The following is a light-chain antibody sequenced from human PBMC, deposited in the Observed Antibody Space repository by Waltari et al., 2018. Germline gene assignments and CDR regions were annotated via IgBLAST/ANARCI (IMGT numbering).Light chain of an antibody. Sequence: DIQMTQSPATLSASVGDGVSITCRATQSISSWLAWFQQKPGKAPKLLIYQASTLESGVPSRFSGSGSGSEFTLTISSLQPDDFATYHCQQYDSYPWTFGQGTKVEVK. J-gene: IGKJ1*01. V-gene: IGKV1-5*03. CDR2: QAS. CDR3: QQYDSYPWT. CDR1: QSISSW.